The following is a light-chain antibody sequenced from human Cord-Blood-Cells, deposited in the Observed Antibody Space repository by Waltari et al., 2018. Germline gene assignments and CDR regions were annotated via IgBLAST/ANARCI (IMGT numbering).Light chain of an antibody. CDR3: QQYNNWPPLT. J-gene: IGKJ4*01. CDR1: QSVSSN. V-gene: IGKV3-15*01. CDR2: GAS. Sequence: EIVMTQSPATLSVSPGESATLSCRASQSVSSNLAWYQQKPGQAPRLLIYGASTRATGIPARFSGSGSGTEFTLTISSLQSEDFAVYYCQQYNNWPPLTFGGGTKVESK.